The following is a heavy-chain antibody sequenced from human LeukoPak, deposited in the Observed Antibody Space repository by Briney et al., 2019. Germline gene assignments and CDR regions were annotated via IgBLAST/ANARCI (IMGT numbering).Heavy chain of an antibody. Sequence: GASVKVSCKASGYTFTSYSINWVRQAPGQGLEWMGWINANTGNPTYAQGFTGRFVFSLDTPVSTAYLQISSLKAEDTAVYYCARDSATIQFDYWGQGTLVTVSS. CDR1: GYTFTSYS. V-gene: IGHV7-4-1*02. CDR2: INANTGNP. CDR3: ARDSATIQFDY. J-gene: IGHJ4*02. D-gene: IGHD1-1*01.